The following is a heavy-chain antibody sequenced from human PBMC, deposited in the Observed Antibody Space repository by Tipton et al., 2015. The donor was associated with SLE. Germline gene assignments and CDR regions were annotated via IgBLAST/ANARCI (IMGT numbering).Heavy chain of an antibody. D-gene: IGHD7-27*01. J-gene: IGHJ5*02. CDR2: ISSSGST. Sequence: TLSLTCSVSGDSISSSSHLWGWIRQPPGKGLEWVASISSSGSTYYNPSLNSRVVISLDTDQFSLEVRSVTAADTAVYFCAASRAKTLGNWFDPWGQGTLVTVSS. CDR1: GDSISSSSHL. CDR3: AASRAKTLGNWFDP. V-gene: IGHV4-39*01.